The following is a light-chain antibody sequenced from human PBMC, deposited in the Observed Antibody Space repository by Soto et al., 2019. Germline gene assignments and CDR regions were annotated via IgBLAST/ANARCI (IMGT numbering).Light chain of an antibody. Sequence: EIVMTQSPATLSVSPGERATLSCRASQSVNSNLAWYQQKPGQAPRLLIYGASNTATGIPARFSGSGSGTEVTLTISSLQSEDFSIYYCQQYNNWPITFGQGTRLEI. CDR3: QQYNNWPIT. V-gene: IGKV3-15*01. CDR2: GAS. J-gene: IGKJ5*01. CDR1: QSVNSN.